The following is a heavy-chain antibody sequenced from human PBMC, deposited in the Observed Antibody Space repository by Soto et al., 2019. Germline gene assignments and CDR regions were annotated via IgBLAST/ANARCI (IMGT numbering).Heavy chain of an antibody. CDR2: IYWNDDK. CDR3: AYRVGSRGSFDY. D-gene: IGHD6-25*01. J-gene: IGHJ4*02. Sequence: QITLKETGPTLAKPTQTLTLTCTFSGFSLTTSGVSVGWIRQPPRKALEWLASIYWNDDKRYSPSLKSRLTLTNDNSKKQVVLTVSNMDPVDTATYYCAYRVGSRGSFDYWGQGTLVTVSS. V-gene: IGHV2-5*01. CDR1: GFSLTTSGVS.